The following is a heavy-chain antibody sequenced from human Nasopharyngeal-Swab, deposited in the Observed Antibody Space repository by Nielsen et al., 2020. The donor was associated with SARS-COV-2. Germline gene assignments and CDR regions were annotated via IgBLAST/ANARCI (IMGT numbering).Heavy chain of an antibody. D-gene: IGHD7-27*01. CDR3: ARPGVTGDS. V-gene: IGHV4-34*01. J-gene: IGHJ5*02. CDR2: INHSGST. Sequence: SETLSLTCAVYGGSFSGYYGSWIRQPPGKGLEWIGEINHSGSTNYNPSLKSRVTISVETSKNQFSLKLSSVTAADTAVYYCARPGVTGDSWGQGTLVTVSS. CDR1: GGSFSGYY.